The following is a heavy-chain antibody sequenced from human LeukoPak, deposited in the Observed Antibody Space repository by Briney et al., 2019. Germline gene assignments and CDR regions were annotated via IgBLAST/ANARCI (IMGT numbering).Heavy chain of an antibody. CDR3: ARGNMVRGARTPPFDY. J-gene: IGHJ4*02. CDR2: IYTSGGT. CDR1: GGSISSSSYY. Sequence: PSEILSLTCTVSGGSISSSSYYWSWIRQPAGKGLEWIGRIYTSGGTNYNPSLKSRVTISVDTSKNQFSLKLRSVTAADTAVYYCARGNMVRGARTPPFDYWGQGTLVTVSS. V-gene: IGHV4-61*02. D-gene: IGHD3-10*01.